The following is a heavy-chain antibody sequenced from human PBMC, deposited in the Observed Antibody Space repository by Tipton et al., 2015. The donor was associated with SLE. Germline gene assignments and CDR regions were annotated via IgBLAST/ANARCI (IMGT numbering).Heavy chain of an antibody. Sequence: TLSLTCAVYGGSFGGYYWSWIRQPPGKGLEWIGEIYHSGSTNYNPSLKSRVTISVDTSKNQFSLKLSSVTAADTAVYYCAILPGSSGGGYWGQGTLVTVSS. CDR3: AILPGSSGGGY. CDR1: GGSFGGYY. J-gene: IGHJ4*02. CDR2: IYHSGST. V-gene: IGHV4-34*01. D-gene: IGHD6-19*01.